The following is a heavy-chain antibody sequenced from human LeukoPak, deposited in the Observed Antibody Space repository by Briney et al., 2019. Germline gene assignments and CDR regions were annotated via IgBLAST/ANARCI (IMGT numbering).Heavy chain of an antibody. CDR1: GYTFTDYY. J-gene: IGHJ3*02. V-gene: IGHV1-2*02. Sequence: GASVKVSCKASGYTFTDYYMHWVRQAPGQGLEWMGWINLNSGGTNFAQRFQGRVTMTRDTSISTAYMDLSRLISDDTAVYYCARDRGYYDSSGYYSASLFDAFDIWGQGTMVTVSS. D-gene: IGHD3-22*01. CDR3: ARDRGYYDSSGYYSASLFDAFDI. CDR2: INLNSGGT.